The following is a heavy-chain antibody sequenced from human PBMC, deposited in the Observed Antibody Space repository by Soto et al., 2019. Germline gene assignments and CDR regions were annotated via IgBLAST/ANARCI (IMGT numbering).Heavy chain of an antibody. CDR2: INAGNSNT. V-gene: IGHV1-3*01. Sequence: ASVKGSCRASGYTFTSYAMHWVRQAPGQRLEWMGWINAGNSNTKYSQKFQGRVTITRDTSASTAYMELSSLRSEDTAVYYCARAPLGDYGVFEYWGQGTLVTVSS. J-gene: IGHJ4*02. CDR3: ARAPLGDYGVFEY. D-gene: IGHD4-17*01. CDR1: GYTFTSYA.